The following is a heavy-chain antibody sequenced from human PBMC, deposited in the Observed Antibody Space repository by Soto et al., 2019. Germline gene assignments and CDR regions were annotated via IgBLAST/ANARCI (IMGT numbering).Heavy chain of an antibody. CDR2: ISYGGGTT. V-gene: IGHV3-23*01. D-gene: IGHD3-22*01. J-gene: IGHJ4*02. Sequence: GAALTLSCAPSAFSFNTHAMLLFRQAHGKGLEWVSAISYGGGTTYYADSVKGRFTISRDNSKNTLYLQMNSLRAEDTAVYYCAKNPGYYYDSTSYHFDYWGQGT. CDR1: AFSFNTHA. CDR3: AKNPGYYYDSTSYHFDY.